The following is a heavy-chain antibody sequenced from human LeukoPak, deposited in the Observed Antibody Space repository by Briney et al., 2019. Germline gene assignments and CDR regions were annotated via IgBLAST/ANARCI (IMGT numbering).Heavy chain of an antibody. V-gene: IGHV3-66*01. Sequence: PGGSLGLSCAASGYTVNSNYMNWVRQAPGKGLEWVSIIYSGGGTYYADSVKGRFTISRDNSKNTVYLEMNSLRVEDTAVYYCARGSRFDTWGQGTLVIVSS. CDR1: GYTVNSNY. CDR2: IYSGGGT. CDR3: ARGSRFDT. J-gene: IGHJ5*02.